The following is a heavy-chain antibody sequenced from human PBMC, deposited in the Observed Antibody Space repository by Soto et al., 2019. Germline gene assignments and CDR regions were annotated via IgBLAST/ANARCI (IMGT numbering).Heavy chain of an antibody. J-gene: IGHJ4*02. V-gene: IGHV4-39*01. D-gene: IGHD3-10*01. CDR2: IYYSGST. Sequence: SETLSLTCTVSGGSISSSSYYWGWIRQPPGKGLEWIGSIYYSGSTYYNPSLKSRVTISVDTSKNQFSLKLSSVTAADTAVYYCARRDTGLWFGELIYFDYWGQGTLVTVSS. CDR3: ARRDTGLWFGELIYFDY. CDR1: GGSISSSSYY.